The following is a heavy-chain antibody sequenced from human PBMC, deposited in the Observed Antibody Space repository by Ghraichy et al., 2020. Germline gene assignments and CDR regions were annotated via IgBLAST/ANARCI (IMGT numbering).Heavy chain of an antibody. CDR3: SRVQQRSLGGYNYYYGFDV. Sequence: SETLSLTCTVSGGPINPYTWSWIRQPAGKGPEWLGRIFTSGSTDYNPSLKTRVTMSLDTSKNELSLKLKSVTAADTAVYFCSRVQQRSLGGYNYYYGFDVWDQGTTVTVSS. J-gene: IGHJ6*02. D-gene: IGHD3-22*01. V-gene: IGHV4-4*07. CDR2: IFTSGST. CDR1: GGPINPYT.